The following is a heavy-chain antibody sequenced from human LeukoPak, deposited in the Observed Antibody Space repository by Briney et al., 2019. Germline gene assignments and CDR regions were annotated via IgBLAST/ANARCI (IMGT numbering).Heavy chain of an antibody. Sequence: ASVKVSCKASGYTFTGYYMHWVRQAPGQGLEWMGWINPNSGGTNYAQKFQGWVIMTRDTSISTAYMELSRLRSDDTAVYYCARDIGVGYSSGWYMVPQYYFDYWGQGTLVTVSS. CDR3: ARDIGVGYSSGWYMVPQYYFDY. CDR2: INPNSGGT. V-gene: IGHV1-2*04. CDR1: GYTFTGYY. J-gene: IGHJ4*02. D-gene: IGHD6-19*01.